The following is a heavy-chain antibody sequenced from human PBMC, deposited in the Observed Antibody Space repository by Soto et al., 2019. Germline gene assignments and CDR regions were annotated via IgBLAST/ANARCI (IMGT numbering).Heavy chain of an antibody. CDR1: GFTVSSNY. V-gene: IGHV3-53*01. J-gene: IGHJ6*02. CDR2: IYSGGST. Sequence: PGGSLRLSCAASGFTVSSNYMSWVRQAPGKGLDWVSVIYSGGSTYYADSVKGRFTISRDNSKNTLYLQMNSLGAEDTAVYYCARHPAGSTAGPYYGMDVWGQGTTVTVSS. CDR3: ARHPAGSTAGPYYGMDV. D-gene: IGHD2-2*01.